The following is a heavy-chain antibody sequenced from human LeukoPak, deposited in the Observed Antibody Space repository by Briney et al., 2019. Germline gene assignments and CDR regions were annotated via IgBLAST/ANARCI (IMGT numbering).Heavy chain of an antibody. V-gene: IGHV1-18*01. CDR3: ARTREYSSSWYFPPFDP. J-gene: IGHJ5*02. D-gene: IGHD6-13*01. CDR1: GGTFSSYG. Sequence: GASVKVSCKASGGTFSSYGISWVRQAPGQGLEWMGWISAYNGNTNYAQKLQGRVTMTTDTSTSTAYMELRSLRSDDTAVYYCARTREYSSSWYFPPFDPWGQGTLVTVSS. CDR2: ISAYNGNT.